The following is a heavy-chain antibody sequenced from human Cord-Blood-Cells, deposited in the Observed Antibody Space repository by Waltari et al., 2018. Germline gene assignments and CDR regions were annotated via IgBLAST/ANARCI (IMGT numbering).Heavy chain of an antibody. D-gene: IGHD1-7*01. V-gene: IGHV4-34*01. CDR3: ARGYNWNYNWFDP. CDR1: GGSFSGYY. CDR2: INHSGST. J-gene: IGHJ5*02. Sequence: QVQLQQWGAGLLKPSETLSLTCAVYGGSFSGYYWSWIRQPPGKGLEWIGEINHSGSTNCNPSLKSRVTISVDTSKNQFSLKLSSVTAADTAVYYCARGYNWNYNWFDPWGQGTLVTVSS.